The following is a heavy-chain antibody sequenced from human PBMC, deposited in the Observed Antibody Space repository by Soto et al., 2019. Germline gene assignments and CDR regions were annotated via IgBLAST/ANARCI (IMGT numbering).Heavy chain of an antibody. V-gene: IGHV3-7*01. CDR2: IKQDGSEK. D-gene: IGHD2-2*01. CDR1: GFTFSSYW. Sequence: PGGSLRLSCAASGFTFSSYWMSWVRQAPGKGLEWVANIKQDGSEKYYVDSVKGRFTISRDNAKNSLYLQMNSLRAEDTAVYYCARYGKYCSSTSCYGYAFDIWGQGTMVTVSS. CDR3: ARYGKYCSSTSCYGYAFDI. J-gene: IGHJ3*02.